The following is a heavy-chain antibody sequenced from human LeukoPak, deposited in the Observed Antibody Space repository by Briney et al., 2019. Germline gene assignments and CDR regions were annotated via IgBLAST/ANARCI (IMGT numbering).Heavy chain of an antibody. V-gene: IGHV3-21*01. D-gene: IGHD1-26*01. CDR3: LRGGLGHLFDY. CDR2: INSGSSYI. Sequence: TTGGSLRLSCAASGFIFSNYNVNWVRQAPGKGLEWVSSINSGSSYIFYADSVKGRFTISRDNAKNSLYLQMDSLRAEDTAVYYCLRGGLGHLFDYWGQGTLVTISS. CDR1: GFIFSNYN. J-gene: IGHJ4*02.